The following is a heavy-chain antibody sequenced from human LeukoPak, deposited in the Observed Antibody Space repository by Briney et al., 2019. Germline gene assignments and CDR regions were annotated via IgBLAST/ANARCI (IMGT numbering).Heavy chain of an antibody. D-gene: IGHD3-3*01. Sequence: SETLSLTCAVYGGSFSGYYWSWIRQPPGKGLEWIGEINHSGSTNYNPSLKSRVTISVDTSKNQFSLKLSSVTAADTAVYYCARGVRFLEWLLLDYYYYMDVWGKGTTVTVSS. CDR2: INHSGST. CDR1: GGSFSGYY. CDR3: ARGVRFLEWLLLDYYYYMDV. V-gene: IGHV4-34*01. J-gene: IGHJ6*03.